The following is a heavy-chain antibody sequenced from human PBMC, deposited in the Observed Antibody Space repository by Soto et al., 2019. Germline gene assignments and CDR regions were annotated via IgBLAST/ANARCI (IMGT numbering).Heavy chain of an antibody. CDR2: VDTSGST. CDR3: ATTSLSSSWYHYYYYTMDV. J-gene: IGHJ6*02. Sequence: QVQLQESGPGLVKPSETLSLTCAVSGGSISSYFWTWVRQPAGKGLEWIGRVDTSGSTNYNPSLQSRVTMSVDTSKKHFSLRLTSVTAADTAVYYCATTSLSSSWYHYYYYTMDVWGQGTTVTVSS. V-gene: IGHV4-4*07. CDR1: GGSISSYF. D-gene: IGHD6-13*01.